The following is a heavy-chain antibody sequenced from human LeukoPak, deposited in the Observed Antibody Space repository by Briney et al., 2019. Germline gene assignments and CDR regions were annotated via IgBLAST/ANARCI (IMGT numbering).Heavy chain of an antibody. CDR2: IKPDGSFK. CDR3: ASQPSAVAGNY. Sequence: HAGGSLRLSCAASGFTFSYYWMTWVRQAPGKGLEWVANIKPDGSFKYYVDSVKGRFSISRDNAKNSLYLQMNGLRADDTGVYYCASQPSAVAGNYWGQGTPVTVSS. D-gene: IGHD6-19*01. CDR1: GFTFSYYW. V-gene: IGHV3-7*02. J-gene: IGHJ4*02.